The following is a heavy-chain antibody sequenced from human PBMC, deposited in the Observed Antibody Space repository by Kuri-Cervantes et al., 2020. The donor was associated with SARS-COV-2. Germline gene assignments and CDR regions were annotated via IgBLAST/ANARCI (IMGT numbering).Heavy chain of an antibody. J-gene: IGHJ4*02. CDR3: ARSRGAIFAVIFNYIDY. CDR2: VNHNGGA. Sequence: SQTLSLTCAIYGGSLSGSYWSWIRQSPGKRLEWIGEVNHNGGANYNPSLRSRVTISVDTSKNQFSLKLSSVTAADTAVYYCARSRGAIFAVIFNYIDYWGQGTLVTVSS. V-gene: IGHV4-34*01. D-gene: IGHD3-3*01. CDR1: GGSLSGSY.